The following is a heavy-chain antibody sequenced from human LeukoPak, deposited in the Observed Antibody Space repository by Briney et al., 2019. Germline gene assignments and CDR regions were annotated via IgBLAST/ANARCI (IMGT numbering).Heavy chain of an antibody. Sequence: GGSLRLSCAASGFTFSSYSMSWVRQPPGKGLEWVSAISGSGGSTYYADSVKGRLTISRATSKSTLDLRMKSLRADDTAVYYCAKDRCEVNDYYFDCWGQGTLVTVSS. CDR3: AKDRCEVNDYYFDC. D-gene: IGHD3-16*01. CDR2: ISGSGGST. CDR1: GFTFSSYS. J-gene: IGHJ4*02. V-gene: IGHV3-23*01.